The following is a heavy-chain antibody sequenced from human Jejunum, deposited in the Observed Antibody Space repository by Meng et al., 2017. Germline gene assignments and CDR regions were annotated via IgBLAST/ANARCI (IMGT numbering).Heavy chain of an antibody. CDR3: ARRYYYDSSVYDPLDY. V-gene: IGHV3-21*01. J-gene: IGHJ4*02. D-gene: IGHD3-22*01. CDR1: GFTFSTYS. CDR2: IDRSSTYI. Sequence: GESLKISCAASGFTFSTYSMIWVRQAPGKGLEWVSAIDRSSTYIYYAASVKGRFTISRDNAKNSLYLQMNSLRAEDTAVYYCARRYYYDSSVYDPLDYWGQGTLVTVSS.